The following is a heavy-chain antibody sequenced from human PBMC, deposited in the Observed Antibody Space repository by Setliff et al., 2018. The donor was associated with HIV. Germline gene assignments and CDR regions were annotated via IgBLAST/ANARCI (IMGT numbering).Heavy chain of an antibody. V-gene: IGHV4-4*08. Sequence: SETLSLTCNVSGGAITGYYWSWVRQAPGKALESIASIYSGGSAIYHPPLKSRVTISVDTSKNQFSLKLSSVTAADTAVYYCARDFNYGSGRYYYYMDVWGKGTTVTVS. J-gene: IGHJ6*03. D-gene: IGHD3-10*01. CDR3: ARDFNYGSGRYYYYMDV. CDR2: IYSGGSA. CDR1: GGAITGYY.